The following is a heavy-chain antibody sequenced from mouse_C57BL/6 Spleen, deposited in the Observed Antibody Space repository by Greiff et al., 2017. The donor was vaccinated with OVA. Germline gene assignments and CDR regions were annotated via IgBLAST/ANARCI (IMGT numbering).Heavy chain of an antibody. D-gene: IGHD4-1*02. J-gene: IGHJ4*01. V-gene: IGHV5-17*01. Sequence: EVKLVESGGGLVKPGGSLKLSCAASGFTFSDYGMHWVRQAPEKGLEWVAYISSGSSTIYYADTVKGRFTISRDNAKNTLFLQMTSLRSEDAAMYYCANQLGRGAMDYWGQGTSVTVSS. CDR2: ISSGSSTI. CDR3: ANQLGRGAMDY. CDR1: GFTFSDYG.